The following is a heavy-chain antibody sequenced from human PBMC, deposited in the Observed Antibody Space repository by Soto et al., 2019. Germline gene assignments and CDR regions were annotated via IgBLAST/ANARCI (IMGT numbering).Heavy chain of an antibody. Sequence: QITLKESGPTLVKPTQTLTLTCTFSGLSLSTSGVGVSWIRQPPGKALEWLALLYWDDDKRYSPSLKTRLTITKDTSKNQVVLTLTNMDPVDKATYYCVHHGRVATFDYWGQGTLVTVSS. V-gene: IGHV2-5*02. CDR2: LYWDDDK. CDR1: GLSLSTSGVG. J-gene: IGHJ4*02. CDR3: VHHGRVATFDY. D-gene: IGHD5-12*01.